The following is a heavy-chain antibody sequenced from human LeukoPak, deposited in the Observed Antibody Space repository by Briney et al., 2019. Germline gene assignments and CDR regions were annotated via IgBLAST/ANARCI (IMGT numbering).Heavy chain of an antibody. V-gene: IGHV1-24*01. CDR1: GYTLTELS. CDR3: ARDRVDFWSGYSSRAFDI. Sequence: ASVKVSCKVSGYTLTELSMHWVRQAPGKGLEWMGGFDPEDGETTYAQKFQGRVTMTEDTSTDTAYMELSRLRSDDTAVYYCARDRVDFWSGYSSRAFDIWGQGTMVTVSS. CDR2: FDPEDGET. D-gene: IGHD3-3*01. J-gene: IGHJ3*02.